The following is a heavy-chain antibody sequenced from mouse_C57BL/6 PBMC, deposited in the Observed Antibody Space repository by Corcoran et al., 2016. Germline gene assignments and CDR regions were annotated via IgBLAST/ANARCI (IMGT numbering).Heavy chain of an antibody. Sequence: EVQLQQSGPELVKPGASVKISCKASGYTFTDYYMNWVKQSHGKSLEWIGDINPNNGGTSYNQKFKGKATLTVDKSSSTAYMELRSLTSEDSAVYYCARSHYYYGSSYFAYWGQGTLVTVSA. V-gene: IGHV1-26*01. CDR2: INPNNGGT. CDR1: GYTFTDYY. D-gene: IGHD1-1*01. CDR3: ARSHYYYGSSYFAY. J-gene: IGHJ3*01.